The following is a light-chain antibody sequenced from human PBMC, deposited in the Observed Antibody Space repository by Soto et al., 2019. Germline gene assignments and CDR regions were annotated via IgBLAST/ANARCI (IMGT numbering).Light chain of an antibody. V-gene: IGLV1-40*01. CDR1: RSNFGAGFD. J-gene: IGLJ1*01. Sequence: QSVLTQPPSVSGAPGQWVTISCTGTRSNFGAGFDVHWYQQLPGTAPKLLIYGISNRPSGVPDRFSGSKSGTSASLAIAGLQAEDEADYYCQSYDSSLSGYVFGTGTKVTVL. CDR2: GIS. CDR3: QSYDSSLSGYV.